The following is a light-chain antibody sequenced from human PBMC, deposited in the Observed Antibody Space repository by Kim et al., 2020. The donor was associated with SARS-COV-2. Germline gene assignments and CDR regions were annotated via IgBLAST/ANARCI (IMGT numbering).Light chain of an antibody. Sequence: SAAVGDRVTITCRASQSIDIWLAWYQQVPENAPKLLIYQASSLESDVPSRFSGSGSGTEFTLTISSLQPDDFATYYCQQYRSHWTFGQGTKVDIK. CDR2: QAS. CDR3: QQYRSHWT. CDR1: QSIDIW. J-gene: IGKJ1*01. V-gene: IGKV1-5*03.